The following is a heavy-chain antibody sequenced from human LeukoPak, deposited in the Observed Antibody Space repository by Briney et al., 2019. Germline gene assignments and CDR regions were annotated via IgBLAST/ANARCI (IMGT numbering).Heavy chain of an antibody. CDR2: INPNSGGT. CDR3: ATWGWGRILWFGELLGSGY. Sequence: PRASVKVSCKASGYTFTGYYMHWVRQAPGQGLEWMGWINPNSGGTNYAQKFQGRVTMTRDTSISTAYMELSRLRSDDTAVYYCATWGWGRILWFGELLGSGYWGQGTLVTVSS. V-gene: IGHV1-2*02. J-gene: IGHJ4*02. D-gene: IGHD3-10*01. CDR1: GYTFTGYY.